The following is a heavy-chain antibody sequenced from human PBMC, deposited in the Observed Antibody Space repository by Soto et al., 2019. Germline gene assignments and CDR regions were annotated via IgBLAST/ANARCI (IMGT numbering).Heavy chain of an antibody. V-gene: IGHV1-18*04. CDR1: GYTFTSYG. J-gene: IGHJ6*03. Sequence: GASVKVSCKASGYTFTSYGISWVRQAPGQGPEWMGWISAYNGNTNYAQRLQGRVTMTTDTSTNTAYMELRSLTSDDTAVYYCARRISVVAYYYYMDVWGKGTTVTAP. D-gene: IGHD2-15*01. CDR2: ISAYNGNT. CDR3: ARRISVVAYYYYMDV.